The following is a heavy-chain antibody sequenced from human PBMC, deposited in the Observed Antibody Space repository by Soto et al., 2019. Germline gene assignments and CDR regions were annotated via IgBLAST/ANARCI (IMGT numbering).Heavy chain of an antibody. J-gene: IGHJ4*02. V-gene: IGHV4-31*03. Sequence: SETLSLTCTVSGGSISAGGSHWSWVRQHPGKGLEWIGNIYNGGSTTYSHPSLKSRISMSVDTSMNQFSLRLSSVTAADTAVYYCANMDRGVINPFHHWGRGTLVTVSS. D-gene: IGHD3-10*01. CDR1: GGSISAGGSH. CDR2: IYNGGSTT. CDR3: ANMDRGVINPFHH.